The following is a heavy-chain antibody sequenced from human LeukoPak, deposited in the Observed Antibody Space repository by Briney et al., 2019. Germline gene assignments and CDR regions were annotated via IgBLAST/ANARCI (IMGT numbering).Heavy chain of an antibody. Sequence: SETLSLTCTVSGGSISSGDHYWSWIRQPPGKGLEWIGYIYYSGSTYYNPSLKSRISISLDTSKNQFSLKLSSVTAAATAVYYCARETYSNSVDYWGQGTLVTVSS. CDR1: GGSISSGDHY. CDR2: IYYSGST. V-gene: IGHV4-30-4*08. J-gene: IGHJ4*02. CDR3: ARETYSNSVDY. D-gene: IGHD4-11*01.